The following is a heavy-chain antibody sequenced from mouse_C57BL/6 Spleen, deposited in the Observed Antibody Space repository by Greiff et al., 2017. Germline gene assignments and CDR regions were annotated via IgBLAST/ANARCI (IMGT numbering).Heavy chain of an antibody. CDR2: IYPGSGST. CDR1: GYTFTSYW. V-gene: IGHV1-55*01. D-gene: IGHD1-1*01. Sequence: QVQLQQPGAELVKPGASVMMSCKASGYTFTSYWITWVQQRPGQGLEWIGDIYPGSGSTNYNEKFKSKATLTVDTSSSTAYMQRSSLTSEDSAVYYCARDYYGSSLYYFDYRGQGTTLTVSS. CDR3: ARDYYGSSLYYFDY. J-gene: IGHJ2*01.